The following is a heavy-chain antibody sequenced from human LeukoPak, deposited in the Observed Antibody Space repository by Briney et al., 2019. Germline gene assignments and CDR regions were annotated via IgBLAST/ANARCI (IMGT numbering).Heavy chain of an antibody. J-gene: IGHJ6*03. Sequence: ASVKVSCKASGYTFTSYYMHWVRQAPGQGLEWMGWINPNSGGTNYAQKFQGRVTMTRDTSISTAYMELSRLRSDDTAVYYCARDDYGDYYMDVWGKGTTVTISS. D-gene: IGHD4-17*01. CDR3: ARDDYGDYYMDV. CDR1: GYTFTSYY. CDR2: INPNSGGT. V-gene: IGHV1-2*02.